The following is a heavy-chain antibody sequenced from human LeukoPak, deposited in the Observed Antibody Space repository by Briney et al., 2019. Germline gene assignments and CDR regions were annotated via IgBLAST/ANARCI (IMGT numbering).Heavy chain of an antibody. D-gene: IGHD3-16*01. CDR1: GFTFGSHA. V-gene: IGHV3-23*01. J-gene: IGHJ4*02. CDR2: IFGSGGSP. CDR3: AKASWVSSTDAVR. Sequence: GGSLRLSCEASGFTFGSHAMYWVRQAPGKGLEWVAGIFGSGGSPHYADPVKGRFTLSSDSSRNTVYFQLNNLRVEDTAIYYCAKASWVSSTDAVRWGQGTQVTVSS.